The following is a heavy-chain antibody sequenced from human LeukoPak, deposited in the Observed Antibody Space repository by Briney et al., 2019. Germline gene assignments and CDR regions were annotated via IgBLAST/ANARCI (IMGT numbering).Heavy chain of an antibody. CDR3: ATGVGVSNFDY. CDR1: GGSFSGYY. J-gene: IGHJ4*02. CDR2: INHSGST. D-gene: IGHD3-16*01. V-gene: IGHV4-34*01. Sequence: SETLSLTCAVYGGSFSGYYWSWIRQPPGKGLEWIGEINHSGSTNYNPSLKSRVTISVDTSKNQFSLKLSSVTAADTAVYYCATGVGVSNFDYWGQGTLVAVSS.